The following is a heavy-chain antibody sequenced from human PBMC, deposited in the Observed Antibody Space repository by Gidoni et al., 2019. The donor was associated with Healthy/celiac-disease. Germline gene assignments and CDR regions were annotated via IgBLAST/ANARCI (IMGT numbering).Heavy chain of an antibody. D-gene: IGHD6-13*01. CDR1: GGSISSSNW. Sequence: QVQLPESGPGLVKPSGTLSLTCAVSGGSISSSNWWSWVRQPPGKGLEWIGEIYHSGRTHDNPSLKSRVTISVDKSKNQFSLKLSSVTAADTAVYYCAREGRGSSWYGAAGFDPWGQGTLVTVSS. V-gene: IGHV4-4*02. J-gene: IGHJ5*02. CDR2: IYHSGRT. CDR3: AREGRGSSWYGAAGFDP.